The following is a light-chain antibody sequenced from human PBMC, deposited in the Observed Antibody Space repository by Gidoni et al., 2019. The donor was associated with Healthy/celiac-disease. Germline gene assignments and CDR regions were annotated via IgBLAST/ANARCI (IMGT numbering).Light chain of an antibody. Sequence: DIQMTQSPSSLSASVGDRVTITCLASQDISNYLNWYQQKPGKAPKLLIYDASNLETGVPSRFSGSGSGTDFTFTISSLQPEDIATYYCQQYDNLPWTFGQGTKVEIK. CDR3: QQYDNLPWT. CDR2: DAS. V-gene: IGKV1-33*01. J-gene: IGKJ1*01. CDR1: QDISNY.